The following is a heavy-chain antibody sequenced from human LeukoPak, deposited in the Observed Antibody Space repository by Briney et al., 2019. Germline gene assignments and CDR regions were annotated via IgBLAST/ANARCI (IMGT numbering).Heavy chain of an antibody. CDR1: GGSISSGDYY. D-gene: IGHD3-22*01. CDR3: AREKRRDSSGYTYFDY. CDR2: IYYSGST. V-gene: IGHV4-30-4*01. Sequence: SETLSLTCTVSGGSISSGDYYWSWIRQPPGKGLEWIGYIYYSGSTYYNPSLKSRVTISVDTSKNQFSLKLSSVTAADTAVYYWAREKRRDSSGYTYFDYWGQGTLVTVSS. J-gene: IGHJ4*02.